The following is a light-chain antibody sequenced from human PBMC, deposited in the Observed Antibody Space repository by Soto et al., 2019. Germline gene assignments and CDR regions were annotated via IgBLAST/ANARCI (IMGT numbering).Light chain of an antibody. V-gene: IGKV3-15*01. CDR3: QPYNNWPLT. CDR1: QGIGDT. Sequence: EVVMTQSPATLSVSPGEGVTLSRRASQGIGDTLAWHQHRPGPTPRPPVSDTSTRATGVPARISGSKSGPELTLTINSLLSEDFAIYYCQPYNNWPLTFGGGTKVESK. CDR2: DTS. J-gene: IGKJ4*01.